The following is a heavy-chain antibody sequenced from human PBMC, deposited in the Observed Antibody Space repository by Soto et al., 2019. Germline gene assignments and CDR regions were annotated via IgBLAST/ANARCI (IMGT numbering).Heavy chain of an antibody. CDR2: ISAYNGNT. Sequence: AASVKVSCKASGYTFTSYGISWVRQAPGQGLEWMGWISAYNGNTNYAQKLQGRVTMTTDTSTSTAYMELRSLRSDDTAVYYCARDLSRGPIFGVVITPNWFDPWGQGTLVTVSS. CDR1: GYTFTSYG. V-gene: IGHV1-18*04. D-gene: IGHD3-3*01. J-gene: IGHJ5*02. CDR3: ARDLSRGPIFGVVITPNWFDP.